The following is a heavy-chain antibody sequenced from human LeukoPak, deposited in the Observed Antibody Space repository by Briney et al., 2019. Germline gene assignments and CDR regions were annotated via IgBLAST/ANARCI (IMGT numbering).Heavy chain of an antibody. V-gene: IGHV4-34*01. CDR1: GGSFSGYY. CDR3: ARGIGY. Sequence: SETLSLTCAVYGGSFSGYYWSWVRQPPGKGLEWVGEINHSGSTNYNPSRKSRVNISVDTSKNHFSLKVSSVAAADTAVYYCARGIGYRGQGNLGTVS. CDR2: INHSGST. J-gene: IGHJ4*02.